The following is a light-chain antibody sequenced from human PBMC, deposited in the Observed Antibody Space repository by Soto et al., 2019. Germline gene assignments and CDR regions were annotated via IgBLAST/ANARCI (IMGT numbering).Light chain of an antibody. J-gene: IGLJ1*01. Sequence: QSVLTQPASVSGSPGQSITISCTGTSSDVGGNKYVSWYQHFPGKAPKLMICYVSNRPSGVSNRFSGSKSGNTASLSISGLQAEDEADYYCSAFTGTTYGFGTGTKVTVL. V-gene: IGLV2-14*03. CDR1: SSDVGGNKY. CDR2: YVS. CDR3: SAFTGTTYG.